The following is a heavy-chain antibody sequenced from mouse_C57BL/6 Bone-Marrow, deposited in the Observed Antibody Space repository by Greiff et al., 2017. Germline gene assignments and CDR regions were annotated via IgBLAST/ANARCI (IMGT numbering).Heavy chain of an antibody. CDR3: ARLGYYGSSHPIYAMDY. V-gene: IGHV2-2*01. Sequence: QVHVKQSGPGLVQPSQSLSITCTVSGFSLTSYGVHWVRQSPGTGLEWLGVIWSGGSTDYNAAFISRLSISKDNYKSQVFFKMHSLQADDTAIYYCARLGYYGSSHPIYAMDYWGQGTSVTVSS. D-gene: IGHD1-1*01. J-gene: IGHJ4*01. CDR1: GFSLTSYG. CDR2: IWSGGST.